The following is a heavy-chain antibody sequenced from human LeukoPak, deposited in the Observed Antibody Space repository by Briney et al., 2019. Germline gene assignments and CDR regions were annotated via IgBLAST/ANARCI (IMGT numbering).Heavy chain of an antibody. D-gene: IGHD1-26*01. J-gene: IGHJ4*02. V-gene: IGHV3-74*01. CDR2: INSDGSST. CDR3: ATGSGGGYGFDY. CDR1: GFTFSSYW. Sequence: GGSLRLSCAASGFTFSSYWMHWVRQAPGKGLVWVSRINSDGSSTSYADSVKGRFTISRDNAKNTLYLQMNSLRAEDTAVYYCATGSGGGYGFDYWGQGTLVTVSS.